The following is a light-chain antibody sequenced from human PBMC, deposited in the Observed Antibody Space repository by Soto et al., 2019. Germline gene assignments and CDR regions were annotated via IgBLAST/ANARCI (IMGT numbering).Light chain of an antibody. CDR1: QSVSSY. Sequence: EIVLTQSPATLSLSPGERATLSCRASQSVSSYLAWYQQKPGQAPRLLIYGVSNRATGIPARFSGSGSGTDFTLTISSLEPEDFAVYYCQQRSNWPRTFGQGTKVDIK. CDR2: GVS. CDR3: QQRSNWPRT. J-gene: IGKJ1*01. V-gene: IGKV3-11*01.